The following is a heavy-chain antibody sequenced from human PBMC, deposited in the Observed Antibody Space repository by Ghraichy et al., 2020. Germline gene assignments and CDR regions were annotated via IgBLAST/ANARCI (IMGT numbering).Heavy chain of an antibody. D-gene: IGHD6-13*01. J-gene: IGHJ6*03. Sequence: GGSLRLSCAASGFTFSSYAMHWVRQAPGKGLEWVAVISYDGSNKYYADSVKGRFTISRDNSKNTLYLQMNSLRAEDTAVYYCARDQGYLISEFYYYYMDVWGKGTTVTVSS. CDR3: ARDQGYLISEFYYYYMDV. CDR2: ISYDGSNK. V-gene: IGHV3-30*04. CDR1: GFTFSSYA.